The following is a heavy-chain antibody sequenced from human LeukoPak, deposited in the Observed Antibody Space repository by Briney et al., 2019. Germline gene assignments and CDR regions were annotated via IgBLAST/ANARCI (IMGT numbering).Heavy chain of an antibody. CDR2: INPSGST. D-gene: IGHD3-3*01. Sequence: SETLSLTCAVYGGSFSGYYWSWIRQPPGKGMEWIGEINPSGSTNYNQSLKSRVTISVDTSKNQFSLKLSSVTAADTAVYYCASSRSDFWSGYWLDYWGQGTLVTVSS. J-gene: IGHJ4*02. CDR1: GGSFSGYY. V-gene: IGHV4-34*01. CDR3: ASSRSDFWSGYWLDY.